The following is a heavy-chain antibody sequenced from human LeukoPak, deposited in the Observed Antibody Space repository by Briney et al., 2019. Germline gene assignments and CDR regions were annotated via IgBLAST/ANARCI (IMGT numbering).Heavy chain of an antibody. V-gene: IGHV3-30*04. D-gene: IGHD3-10*01. Sequence: GRSLRLSCAASGFTFSSYAIHWVRQAPGKGLEWVAVISDDGRNKYYADSVKGRFTISRDNAKNSLYLQMNSLRVEDTAVYYCASAGTSGSYSRVDYWGQGTLVTVSS. CDR1: GFTFSSYA. CDR3: ASAGTSGSYSRVDY. J-gene: IGHJ4*02. CDR2: ISDDGRNK.